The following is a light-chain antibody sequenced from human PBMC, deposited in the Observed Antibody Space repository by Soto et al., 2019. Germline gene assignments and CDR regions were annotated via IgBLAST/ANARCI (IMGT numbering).Light chain of an antibody. J-gene: IGKJ5*01. CDR3: QQTDTLPST. Sequence: DTQMTQSPSPGSSAVGEKVSISCXSSQVMSSWLAWYQQKPGKVPKLLIFAASTLQSGVPSRFSGSGSRTDFTLTITSLQPEDIGTYYCQQTDTLPSTFGQGTRLEIK. CDR1: QVMSSW. CDR2: AAS. V-gene: IGKV1-12*01.